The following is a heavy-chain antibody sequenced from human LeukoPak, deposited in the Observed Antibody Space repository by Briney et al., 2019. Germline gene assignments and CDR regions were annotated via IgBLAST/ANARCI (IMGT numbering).Heavy chain of an antibody. CDR1: GGSFSGYY. V-gene: IGHV4-34*01. D-gene: IGHD3-9*01. CDR3: ARGTPDLLRYFDWLLIYFDY. CDR2: INHSGST. Sequence: SETLSLTCAVYGGSFSGYYWSWIRQPPGKGLEWVGEINHSGSTNYNPSLKSRVTISVDTSKNQFSLKLSSVTAADTAVYYCARGTPDLLRYFDWLLIYFDYWGQGTLVTVSS. J-gene: IGHJ4*02.